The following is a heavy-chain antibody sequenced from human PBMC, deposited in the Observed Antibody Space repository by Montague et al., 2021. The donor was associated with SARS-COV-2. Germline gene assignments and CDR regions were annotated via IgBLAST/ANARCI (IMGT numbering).Heavy chain of an antibody. Sequence: SETLSLTCTVSGGSISSYYWSWIRQPPGKGLEWIGYIYYSGRTNXNPSLKSRVTISVDTSKNQFSLKLSSVTAADTAVYYCARDTRITMIVVVQGYGMDVWGQGTTVTVSS. J-gene: IGHJ6*02. V-gene: IGHV4-59*12. CDR1: GGSISSYY. CDR3: ARDTRITMIVVVQGYGMDV. D-gene: IGHD3-22*01. CDR2: IYYSGRT.